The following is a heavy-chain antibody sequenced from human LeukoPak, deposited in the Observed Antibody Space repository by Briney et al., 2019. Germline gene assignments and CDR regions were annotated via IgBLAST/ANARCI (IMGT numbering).Heavy chain of an antibody. J-gene: IGHJ4*02. Sequence: GRSLRLSCAASGFTFSSYAMHWVRQAPGKGLEWVAVISYGGSNKYYADSVKGRFTISRDNSKNTLYLQMNSLRAEDTAVYYCARDGSRRNNGSGSRYFDYWGQETLVTVSS. CDR2: ISYGGSNK. CDR1: GFTFSSYA. V-gene: IGHV3-30-3*01. D-gene: IGHD3-10*01. CDR3: ARDGSRRNNGSGSRYFDY.